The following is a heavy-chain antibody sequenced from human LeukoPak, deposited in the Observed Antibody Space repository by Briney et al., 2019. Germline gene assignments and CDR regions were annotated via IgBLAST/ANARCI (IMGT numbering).Heavy chain of an antibody. J-gene: IGHJ6*04. D-gene: IGHD3-16*01. CDR1: GYSFTSYW. CDR2: IYPGDSDT. CDR3: ARSLGDYYYGMDV. Sequence: RGESLKISCKGSGYSFTSYWIGWVRQMPGKGLEWMGIIYPGDSDTRYSPSLQGQVTISADKSISTAYLQWSSLKASDTAMYYCARSLGDYYYGMDVWGKGTTVTVSS. V-gene: IGHV5-51*01.